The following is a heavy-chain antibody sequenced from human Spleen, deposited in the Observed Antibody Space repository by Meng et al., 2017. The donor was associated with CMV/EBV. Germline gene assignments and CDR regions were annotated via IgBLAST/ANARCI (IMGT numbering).Heavy chain of an antibody. Sequence: SCAASGFTFSSYAMHWVRQAPGKGLEWVAVISYDGSNKYYADSVKGRFTISRDNSKNTLYLQMNSLRAEDTAVYYCAKRRLTGGMDVWGQGTMVTVSS. CDR3: AKRRLTGGMDV. CDR1: GFTFSSYA. CDR2: ISYDGSNK. V-gene: IGHV3-30*04. D-gene: IGHD2-8*02. J-gene: IGHJ6*02.